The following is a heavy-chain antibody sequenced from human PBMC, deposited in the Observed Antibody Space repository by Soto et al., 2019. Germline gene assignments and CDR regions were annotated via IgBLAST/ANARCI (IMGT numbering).Heavy chain of an antibody. CDR2: ISYDGSNK. CDR3: AKAARHYYYYGMDV. CDR1: GFTFSSYA. V-gene: IGHV3-30-3*01. D-gene: IGHD6-6*01. Sequence: GGSLRLSCAASGFTFSSYAMHWVRQAPGKGLEWVAVISYDGSNKYYADSVKGQFTISRDNSKNTLYLQMNSLRAEDTAVYYCAKAARHYYYYGMDVCGQGTTVTVSS. J-gene: IGHJ6*02.